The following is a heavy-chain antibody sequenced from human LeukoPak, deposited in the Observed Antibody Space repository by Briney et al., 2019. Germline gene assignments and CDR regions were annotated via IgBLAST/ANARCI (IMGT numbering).Heavy chain of an antibody. J-gene: IGHJ5*02. CDR2: INQDGSEK. Sequence: GGSLRLSCAASGFSFSNHWMIWVRQAPGKGLEWVANINQDGSEKYYVDSVEGRFTISRDDAKNSLYLQMNSLRAEDSALYYCATSTYSSSPSWGQGTLVTVSS. CDR3: ATSTYSSSPS. CDR1: GFSFSNHW. V-gene: IGHV3-7*01. D-gene: IGHD6-6*01.